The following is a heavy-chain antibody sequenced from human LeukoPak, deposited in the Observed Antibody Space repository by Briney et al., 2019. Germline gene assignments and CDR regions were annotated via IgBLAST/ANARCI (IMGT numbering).Heavy chain of an antibody. CDR1: GFTFSSYA. V-gene: IGHV3-7*01. D-gene: IGHD3-16*02. CDR3: ARDHSTEPYXXXXXXSXRYGFDY. CDR2: IKQDGSEK. J-gene: IGHJ4*02. Sequence: GGSLRLSCAASGFTFSSYAMHWVRQAPGKGLEWVANIKQDGSEKYYVDSVKGRFTISRDNAKNSLYLQMNSLRAEDTAVYYCARDHSTEPYXXXXXXSXRYGFDYWGQGTLV.